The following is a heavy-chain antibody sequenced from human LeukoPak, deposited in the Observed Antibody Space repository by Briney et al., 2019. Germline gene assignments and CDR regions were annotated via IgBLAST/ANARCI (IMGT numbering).Heavy chain of an antibody. D-gene: IGHD6-19*01. V-gene: IGHV3-30*03. CDR1: GFTFSSYG. J-gene: IGHJ4*02. Sequence: GGSLRLSCAASGFTFSSYGMHWVRQAPGKGLGWVAVISYDGSNKYYADSVKGRFTISRDNSKNTLYLQMNSLRAEDTAVYYCARNGPAVATTFDYWGQGTLVTVSS. CDR3: ARNGPAVATTFDY. CDR2: ISYDGSNK.